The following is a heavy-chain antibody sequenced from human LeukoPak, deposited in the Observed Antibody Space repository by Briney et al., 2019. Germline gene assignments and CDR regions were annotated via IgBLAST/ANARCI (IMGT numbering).Heavy chain of an antibody. CDR3: AKAKKGDYYDSSGLHY. V-gene: IGHV3-9*01. J-gene: IGHJ4*02. D-gene: IGHD3-22*01. CDR2: ISWNSGGI. CDR1: GFTFDDYA. Sequence: GRSLRLSCAASGFTFDDYAMHWVRQAPGKGLEWVSGISWNSGGIGYADSVKGRFTISRDNAKNSLYLQMDSLRAEDTALYYCAKAKKGDYYDSSGLHYWGQGTLVTVSS.